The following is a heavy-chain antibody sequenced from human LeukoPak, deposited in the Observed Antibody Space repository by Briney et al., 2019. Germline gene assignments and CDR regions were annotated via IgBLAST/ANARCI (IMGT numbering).Heavy chain of an antibody. J-gene: IGHJ4*02. CDR1: GFPFDNHA. CDR3: VRDMGRESIFDY. CDR2: ISWNSGSL. V-gene: IGHV3-9*01. Sequence: GGSLRLSCAASGFPFDNHAMHWVRQAPGKGLEWDSGISWNSGSLGYADSVKGRFTISRDNAKNSLFLEMNSLRVEDTAVYYCVRDMGRESIFDYWGQGTLVTVSS.